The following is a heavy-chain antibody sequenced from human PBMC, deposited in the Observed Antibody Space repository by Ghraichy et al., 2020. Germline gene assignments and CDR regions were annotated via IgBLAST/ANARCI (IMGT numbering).Heavy chain of an antibody. Sequence: GESLNISCAASGFTFSSYAMSWVRQAPGKGLEWVSAISGSGGSTYYADSVKGRFTISRDNSKNTLYLQMNSLRAEDTAVYYCAKAGSWYDPLYWGQGTLVTVSS. CDR1: GFTFSSYA. CDR3: AKAGSWYDPLY. J-gene: IGHJ4*02. CDR2: ISGSGGST. D-gene: IGHD6-13*01. V-gene: IGHV3-23*01.